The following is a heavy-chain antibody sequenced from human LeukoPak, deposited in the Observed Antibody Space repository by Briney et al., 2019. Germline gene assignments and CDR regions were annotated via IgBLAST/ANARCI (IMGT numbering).Heavy chain of an antibody. D-gene: IGHD5-18*01. Sequence: SETLSLTCAVYGGSFSGYYWSWIRQPPGKGLEWIGEINHSGSTNYNPSLKSRVTISVDTSKNQFPLKLSSVTAADTAVYYCAAFQYSYGYHLDYWGQGTLVTVSS. CDR3: AAFQYSYGYHLDY. CDR1: GGSFSGYY. J-gene: IGHJ4*02. CDR2: INHSGST. V-gene: IGHV4-34*01.